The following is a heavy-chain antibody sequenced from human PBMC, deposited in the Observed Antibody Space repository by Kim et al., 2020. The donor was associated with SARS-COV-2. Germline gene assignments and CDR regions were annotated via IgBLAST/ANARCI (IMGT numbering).Heavy chain of an antibody. CDR2: ISSNGGST. Sequence: GGSLRLSCAASGFTFSSFAMHWVRQAPGKGLEYVSAISSNGGSTYYANFVKGRFTISSDNSKNTLYLQMGSLRAEDMAVYYCARGWFGECWQPFNYWGEG. D-gene: IGHD3-10*01. J-gene: IGHJ4*02. CDR3: ARGWFGECWQPFNY. CDR1: GFTFSSFA. V-gene: IGHV3-64*01.